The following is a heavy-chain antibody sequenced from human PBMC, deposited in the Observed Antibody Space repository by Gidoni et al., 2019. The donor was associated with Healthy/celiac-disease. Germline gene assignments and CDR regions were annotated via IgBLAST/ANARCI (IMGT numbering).Heavy chain of an antibody. V-gene: IGHV3-9*01. D-gene: IGHD5-12*01. CDR1: GFTFDDYA. CDR2: ISWNSGSI. CDR3: AKDNEGDIAGGFDY. J-gene: IGHJ4*02. Sequence: EVQLVESGGGLVQPGRSLRLSCEASGFTFDDYAMHWVRQAPGKGLEWVSGISWNSGSIGYADSVKGRFTISRDNAKNSLYLQMNSLRAEDTALYYCAKDNEGDIAGGFDYWGQGTLVTVSS.